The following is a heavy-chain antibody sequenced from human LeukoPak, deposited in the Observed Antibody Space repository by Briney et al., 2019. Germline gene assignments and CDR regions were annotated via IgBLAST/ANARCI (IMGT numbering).Heavy chain of an antibody. CDR3: AKDRTVGYYGSGSLYYFDY. V-gene: IGHV3-30*02. CDR1: GFTFSSYG. Sequence: GGSLRLSCAASGFTFSSYGMHWVRQAPGKGLEWVAFIRYDGSNKYYADSVKGRFTISRDNSKNTLYLQMNSLRAEDTAVYYCAKDRTVGYYGSGSLYYFDYWGQGTLVTVSS. J-gene: IGHJ4*02. CDR2: IRYDGSNK. D-gene: IGHD3-10*01.